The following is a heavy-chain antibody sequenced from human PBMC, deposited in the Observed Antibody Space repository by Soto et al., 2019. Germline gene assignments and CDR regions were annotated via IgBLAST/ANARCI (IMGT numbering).Heavy chain of an antibody. CDR1: GFTFSSYG. CDR3: ARAPPSYGDFPFDY. J-gene: IGHJ4*02. V-gene: IGHV3-33*01. CDR2: IWYDGSNK. D-gene: IGHD4-17*01. Sequence: QVQLVESGGGVVQPGRSLRLSCAASGFTFSSYGMHWVRQAPGKGLEWVAVIWYDGSNKYYADSVKGRFTISRDNXXNTLYLQMNSLRAEDTAVYYGARAPPSYGDFPFDYWGQGTLVTVSS.